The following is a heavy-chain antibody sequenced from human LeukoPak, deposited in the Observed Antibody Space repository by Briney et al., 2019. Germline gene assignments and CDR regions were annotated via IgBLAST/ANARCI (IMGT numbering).Heavy chain of an antibody. CDR3: ARVKRGIAVASHFDY. V-gene: IGHV3-33*01. CDR2: IWYDGSNK. CDR1: GFTFSSYG. Sequence: GRSLRLSCAASGFTFSSYGMHWVRQAPGKGLEWVAVIWYDGSNKYYADSVKGRFTISRDNSKNTLYLQMNSLRAEDTAVYYCARVKRGIAVASHFDYWGQGTLVTVSS. J-gene: IGHJ4*02. D-gene: IGHD6-13*01.